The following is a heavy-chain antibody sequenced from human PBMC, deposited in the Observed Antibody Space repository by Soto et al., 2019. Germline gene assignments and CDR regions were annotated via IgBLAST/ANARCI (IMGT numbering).Heavy chain of an antibody. CDR2: IKQDGSEK. Sequence: GGSLRLSCAASGFTFSSYWMSWVRQAPGKGLEWVANIKQDGSEKYYVDSVKGRFTISRDNAKNSLYLQMNSLRAEDTAVYYCARDLLIAAAGTDYYYGIDVWGQGTTVTVSS. J-gene: IGHJ6*02. D-gene: IGHD6-13*01. CDR1: GFTFSSYW. V-gene: IGHV3-7*01. CDR3: ARDLLIAAAGTDYYYGIDV.